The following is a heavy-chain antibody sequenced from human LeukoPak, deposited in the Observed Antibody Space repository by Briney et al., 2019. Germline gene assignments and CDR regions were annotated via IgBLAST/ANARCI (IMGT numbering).Heavy chain of an antibody. CDR3: AKDFRDGSSSFDF. J-gene: IGHJ5*01. CDR1: GFTFSSYA. D-gene: IGHD6-6*01. Sequence: GGSLRLSCAASGFTFSSYAMSWVRQAPGNGLEWVSAISDSRGSTYYADSVKGRFAISRDNSKNTLYLQMNSLRAEDTAVYYCAKDFRDGSSSFDFWGQGTLVTVSS. CDR2: ISDSRGST. V-gene: IGHV3-23*01.